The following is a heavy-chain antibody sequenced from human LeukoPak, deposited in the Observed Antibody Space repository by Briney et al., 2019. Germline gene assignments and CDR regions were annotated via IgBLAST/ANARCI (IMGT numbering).Heavy chain of an antibody. V-gene: IGHV4-59*01. CDR2: VDYTGSA. CDR3: ARRYNESPRDIRFYH. J-gene: IGHJ4*02. Sequence: SETLSLTCTVSGGSISFYHWSWIRQPPGKGLEWIAYVDYTGSANYNPSLKSRVSISLDTSKNQFSLQLRSVTAADTAVYYCARRYNESPRDIRFYHWGQGTLVTVSS. D-gene: IGHD1-1*01. CDR1: GGSISFYH.